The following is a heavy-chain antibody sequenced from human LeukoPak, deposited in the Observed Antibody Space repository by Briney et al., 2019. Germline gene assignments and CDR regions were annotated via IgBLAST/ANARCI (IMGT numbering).Heavy chain of an antibody. Sequence: NSSETLSLTCTVSGGSISSGAYYWSWIRQHPGKGLEWIGYIYYSGSTYYNPSLKSRVTISIDTSKNQFSLKLSSVTAADTAVYYCARDLYHYDSSGYYPDAFDIWGQGTMVTVSS. D-gene: IGHD3-22*01. CDR3: ARDLYHYDSSGYYPDAFDI. CDR2: IYYSGST. CDR1: GGSISSGAYY. J-gene: IGHJ3*02. V-gene: IGHV4-30-4*08.